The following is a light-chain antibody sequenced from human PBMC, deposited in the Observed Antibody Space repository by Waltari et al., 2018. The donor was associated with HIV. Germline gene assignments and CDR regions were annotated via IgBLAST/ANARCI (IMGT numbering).Light chain of an antibody. CDR2: DFT. Sequence: QSPLTQPRSVSGSPGQSVTISCTGTSSDVGGYNYVSWYHHHPNKGPKPLIYDFTKRPSGVPDRFSGSKSGNTASLTISGLQAEDEADYYCCSYADTYFVVFGGRTTLTVL. J-gene: IGLJ2*01. V-gene: IGLV2-11*01. CDR3: CSYADTYFVV. CDR1: SSDVGGYNY.